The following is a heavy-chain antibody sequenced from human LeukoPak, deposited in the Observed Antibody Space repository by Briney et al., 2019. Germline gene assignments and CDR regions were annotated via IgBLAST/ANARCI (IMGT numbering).Heavy chain of an antibody. CDR1: GYSISSGYY. CDR2: IYHSGST. J-gene: IGHJ4*02. CDR3: ARRNIDDDFWSGYYGAFDY. V-gene: IGHV4-38-2*01. D-gene: IGHD3-3*01. Sequence: PSETLSLTCAVSGYSISSGYYWGWIRQPPGKGLEWIGSIYHSGSTYYNPSLKSRVTISVDTSKNQFSLKPSSVTAADTAVYYCARRNIDDDFWSGYYGAFDYWGQGTLVTVSS.